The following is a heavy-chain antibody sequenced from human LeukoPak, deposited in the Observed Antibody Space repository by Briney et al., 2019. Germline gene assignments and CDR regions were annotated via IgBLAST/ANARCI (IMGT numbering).Heavy chain of an antibody. Sequence: ASVKVSCKASGGTFSSYATSWVRQAPGQGLEWMGGIIPIFGTANYAQKFQGRVTITADKSTSTAYMELSSLRSEDTAVYYCARDGYSYGSFDYWGQGTLVTVSS. D-gene: IGHD5-18*01. CDR3: ARDGYSYGSFDY. CDR2: IIPIFGTA. V-gene: IGHV1-69*06. CDR1: GGTFSSYA. J-gene: IGHJ4*02.